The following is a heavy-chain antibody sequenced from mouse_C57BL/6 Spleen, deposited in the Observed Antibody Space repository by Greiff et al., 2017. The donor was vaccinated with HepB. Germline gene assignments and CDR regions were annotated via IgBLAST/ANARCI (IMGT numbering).Heavy chain of an antibody. CDR1: GYTFTSYW. Sequence: VQLQQPGAELVRPGSSVKLSCKASGYTFTSYWMHWVKQRPIQGLEWIGNIDPSDSETHYNQKFKDKATLTVDKSSSTAYMQLSSLTSEYSAVYYCEREEIYDGYYEGRAWFAYWGQGTLVTVSA. J-gene: IGHJ3*01. D-gene: IGHD2-3*01. CDR2: IDPSDSET. V-gene: IGHV1-52*01. CDR3: EREEIYDGYYEGRAWFAY.